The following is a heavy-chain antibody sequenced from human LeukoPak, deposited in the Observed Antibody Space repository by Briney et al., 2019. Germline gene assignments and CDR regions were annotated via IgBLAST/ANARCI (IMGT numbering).Heavy chain of an antibody. V-gene: IGHV3-74*01. CDR2: INGDGRNI. D-gene: IGHD3-9*01. CDR3: TRDLMDYDVSTGLHHYYMDV. Sequence: GGSLRLACAASGFTFSSYWMHWVRHDPRKGLVGVSRINGDGRNINYADSVRGRFTISRDNAKNTLYLQMNTLRVEDTAVYYCTRDLMDYDVSTGLHHYYMDVWGQGTTVTVSS. CDR1: GFTFSSYW. J-gene: IGHJ6*02.